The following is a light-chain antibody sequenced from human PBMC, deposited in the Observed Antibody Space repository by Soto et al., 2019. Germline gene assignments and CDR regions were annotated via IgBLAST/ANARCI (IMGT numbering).Light chain of an antibody. Sequence: QSVLTQLASVSGSRGQSITISCVGRNTDVGQDKSVSWYQQGPGKAPKLLIFEVTNRPSGVSSRFSGSRSGNTASLTISGLQPDDEGDYFCVSYTDTDTLVFGTGTKVTVL. V-gene: IGLV2-14*01. CDR2: EVT. CDR3: VSYTDTDTLV. CDR1: NTDVGQDKS. J-gene: IGLJ1*01.